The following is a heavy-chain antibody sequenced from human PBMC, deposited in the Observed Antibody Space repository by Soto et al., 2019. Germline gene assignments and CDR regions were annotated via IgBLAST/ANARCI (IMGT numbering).Heavy chain of an antibody. J-gene: IGHJ4*02. CDR2: IIPKFGTT. Sequence: QVQLVQSGAEVKKPGSSVKVSCKASGGTFSTYGINWVRLAPGQGLEWMGWIIPKFGTTKNAQKFQGRVTLTADESTNTAYMELKYLRSEDTAVYFCAREVDPSYGGNSLSLDYWGQGTLVTVSS. CDR3: AREVDPSYGGNSLSLDY. CDR1: GGTFSTYG. V-gene: IGHV1-69*13. D-gene: IGHD4-17*01.